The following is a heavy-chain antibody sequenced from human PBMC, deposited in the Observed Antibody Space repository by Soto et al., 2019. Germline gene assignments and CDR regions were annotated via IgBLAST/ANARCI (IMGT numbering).Heavy chain of an antibody. CDR1: GFTFSSYW. J-gene: IGHJ4*02. V-gene: IGHV3-7*04. CDR2: IKEDGSET. Sequence: EVQLVESGGGLVQPGGSLRLSCAASGFTFSSYWMSWVRQAPGRGLEWVASIKEDGSETYYVDSVKGRFTISRDNAKNSLYLHMNSLRADDTAVSYCARATGADKEDYWGQGTLVTVSS. D-gene: IGHD3-10*01. CDR3: ARATGADKEDY.